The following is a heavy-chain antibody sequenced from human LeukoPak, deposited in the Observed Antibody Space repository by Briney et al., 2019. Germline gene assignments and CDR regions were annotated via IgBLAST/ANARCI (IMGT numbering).Heavy chain of an antibody. CDR1: GYTFTGYY. D-gene: IGHD4-23*01. J-gene: IGHJ4*02. CDR2: INPSGGST. Sequence: ASVKVSCKASGYTFTGYYMHWVRQAPGQGLEWMGIINPSGGSTSYAQNFQGRVTMTRDMSTSTVYMELSSLRSEDTAVYYCARGGGVVTVFDYWGQGTLVTVSS. CDR3: ARGGGVVTVFDY. V-gene: IGHV1-46*01.